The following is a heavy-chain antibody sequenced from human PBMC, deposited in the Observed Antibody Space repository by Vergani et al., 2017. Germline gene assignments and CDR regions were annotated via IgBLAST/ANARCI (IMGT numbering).Heavy chain of an antibody. Sequence: EVQMVESGGGLVKPGGSLRLSCAASGFTFSSYAMSWVRQAPGKGLEWVSAIGTAGDTYYPGSVKGRFTISRENAKNSLYLQMNGLRAGDTAVYYCARRDSSSPALDYWGQGTLVTVSS. V-gene: IGHV3-13*01. CDR3: ARRDSSSPALDY. J-gene: IGHJ4*02. CDR2: IGTAGDT. CDR1: GFTFSSYA. D-gene: IGHD6-6*01.